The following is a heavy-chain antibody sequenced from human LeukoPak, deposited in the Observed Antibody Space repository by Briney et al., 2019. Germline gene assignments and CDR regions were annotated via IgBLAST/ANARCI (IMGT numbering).Heavy chain of an antibody. CDR2: ISAYNGNT. Sequence: ASVKVSCKASGYTFTDFGISWVRQAPGQGLEWMGWISAYNGNTNYVQKFQGRVTITTDESTSTAYMELSSLRSEDTAVYYCARGHYYDSSGYYYEPGAFDIWGQGTMVTVSS. V-gene: IGHV1-18*01. CDR1: GYTFTDFG. CDR3: ARGHYYDSSGYYYEPGAFDI. J-gene: IGHJ3*02. D-gene: IGHD3-22*01.